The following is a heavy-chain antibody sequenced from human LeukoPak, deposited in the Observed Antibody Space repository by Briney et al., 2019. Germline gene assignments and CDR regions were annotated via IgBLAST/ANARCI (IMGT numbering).Heavy chain of an antibody. CDR3: AKLGGQEVYNYYVGV. CDR2: IIPIFGTA. Sequence: GASVKVSCKASGGTFSSYAISWVRQAPGQGLEWMGGIIPIFGTANYAQKFQGRVTITTDESTSTAYMELSSLRSEDTAVYYCAKLGGQEVYNYYVGVWGKGTTVAVSS. D-gene: IGHD3-16*01. J-gene: IGHJ6*03. CDR1: GGTFSSYA. V-gene: IGHV1-69*05.